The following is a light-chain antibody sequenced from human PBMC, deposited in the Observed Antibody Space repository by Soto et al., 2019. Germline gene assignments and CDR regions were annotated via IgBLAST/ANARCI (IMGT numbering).Light chain of an antibody. Sequence: DIQMTQSPSSLSASVGDRVTITCRASQDISKFLAWYQQKPGKVPRLLIYATSTSESGVPSRFSGSGTGTDFTLTISSLQPEDVAAYYCQNYKSAPWTFGPGTKVESK. CDR1: QDISKF. J-gene: IGKJ1*01. CDR2: ATS. V-gene: IGKV1-27*01. CDR3: QNYKSAPWT.